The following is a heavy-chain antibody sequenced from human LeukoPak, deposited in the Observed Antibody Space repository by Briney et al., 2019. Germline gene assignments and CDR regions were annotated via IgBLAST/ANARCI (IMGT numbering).Heavy chain of an antibody. Sequence: GGSLRLSCAASGFTFSSYSMNWVRQAPGKGLEWVAYIRSSGSPIYYADSVKGRFTISRDNAKNTLYLQMNSLRAEDTAIYYCARSDWFDPWGQGTLVTVSS. V-gene: IGHV3-48*04. J-gene: IGHJ5*02. CDR2: IRSSGSPI. CDR1: GFTFSSYS. CDR3: ARSDWFDP.